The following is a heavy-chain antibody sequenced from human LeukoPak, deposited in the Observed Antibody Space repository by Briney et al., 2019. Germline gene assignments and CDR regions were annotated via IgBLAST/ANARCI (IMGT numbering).Heavy chain of an antibody. D-gene: IGHD1-1*01. J-gene: IGHJ4*02. CDR1: VYTFTGYN. Sequence: ASVKVSCKASVYTFTGYNMHWLRQAPGQGLAWMGWMNPNSGGTLYSPKFQGRVTMTRDTSISTAFMELSRLRFDDTAIYYCVRDVHNYNDNYWGQGTLVTVSS. CDR3: VRDVHNYNDNY. V-gene: IGHV1-2*02. CDR2: MNPNSGGT.